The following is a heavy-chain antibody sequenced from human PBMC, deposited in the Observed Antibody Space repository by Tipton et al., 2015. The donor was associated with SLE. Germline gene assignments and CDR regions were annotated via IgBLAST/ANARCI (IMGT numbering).Heavy chain of an antibody. CDR3: ARDPSIAAANV. Sequence: LRLSCTVSGGSISSYYWSWIRQPPGKGLEWIGYIYTSGSTNYNPSLKSRVTISVDTSKNQFSLKLSSVTAADTAVYYCARDPSIAAANVWGQGTTVTVSS. J-gene: IGHJ6*02. V-gene: IGHV4-4*09. CDR1: GGSISSYY. D-gene: IGHD6-13*01. CDR2: IYTSGST.